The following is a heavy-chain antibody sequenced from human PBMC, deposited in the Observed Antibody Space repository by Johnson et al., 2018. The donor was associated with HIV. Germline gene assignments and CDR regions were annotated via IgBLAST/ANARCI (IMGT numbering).Heavy chain of an antibody. D-gene: IGHD3-16*01. Sequence: QVQLVESGGGVVQPGRSLRLSCAASGFTFSSYGMHWVRQAPGKGLEWVSVIYSGGSAYYADSVKGRFPISRANSKNTLYLQMNSLRAEDTAVYYCARVTPQRGDNDVFDIWGQGTMVTVSS. CDR1: GFTFSSYG. CDR3: ARVTPQRGDNDVFDI. J-gene: IGHJ3*02. CDR2: IYSGGSA. V-gene: IGHV3-NL1*01.